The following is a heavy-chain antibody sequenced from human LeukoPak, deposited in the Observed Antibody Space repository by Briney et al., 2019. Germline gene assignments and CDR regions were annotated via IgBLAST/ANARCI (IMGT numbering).Heavy chain of an antibody. CDR3: ARFANYDFWSGYYTGPAPIDY. D-gene: IGHD3-3*01. Sequence: PSETLSLTCTVPGGSISSYYWSWIRQPPGKGLEWIGDIYYSGSTNYNPSLKSRVTIPVDTSKNQFSLKLSSVTAADTAVYSCARFANYDFWSGYYTGPAPIDYWGQGTLVTVSS. V-gene: IGHV4-59*01. J-gene: IGHJ4*02. CDR2: IYYSGST. CDR1: GGSISSYY.